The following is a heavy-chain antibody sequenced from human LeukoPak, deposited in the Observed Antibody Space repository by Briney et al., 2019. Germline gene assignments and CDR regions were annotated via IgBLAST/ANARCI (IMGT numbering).Heavy chain of an antibody. J-gene: IGHJ5*02. CDR1: GYSISSGYY. CDR2: IYHSGST. Sequence: PSETLSLTCTVSGYSISSGYYWGWIRQPPGKGLEWIGSIYHSGSTYYNPSLKSRVTISVDTSKNQFSLKLSSVTAADTAVYYCARDGGWFSPEAWFDPWGQGTLVTVSS. V-gene: IGHV4-38-2*02. CDR3: ARDGGWFSPEAWFDP. D-gene: IGHD1-14*01.